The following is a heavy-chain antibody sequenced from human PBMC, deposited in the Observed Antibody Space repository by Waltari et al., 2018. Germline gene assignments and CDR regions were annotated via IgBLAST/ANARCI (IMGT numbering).Heavy chain of an antibody. J-gene: IGHJ4*02. CDR2: IYYSGST. Sequence: QVQLQESGPGLVKPSETLSLTCTVSGGSISSHYWSWIRQPPGKGLEWIGYIYYSGSTNYNPSLKSRFTISVDTSKNQFSLNLSSVTAADTAVYYCARRARSGGHFDYWGQGTLVTVSS. V-gene: IGHV4-59*08. D-gene: IGHD3-16*01. CDR3: ARRARSGGHFDY. CDR1: GGSISSHY.